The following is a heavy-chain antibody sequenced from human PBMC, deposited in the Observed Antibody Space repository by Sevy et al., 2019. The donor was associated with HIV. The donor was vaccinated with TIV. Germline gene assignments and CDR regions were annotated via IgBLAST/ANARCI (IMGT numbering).Heavy chain of an antibody. Sequence: ASVKVSCKASGYSFPSHDINWVRQASGQGLEWKGWMKPNSGNTGYAQKFKGRVTLTRNTSISTAYMEVSSLTSEDTAVYYCARTGGTFDVWGQGTMVTVSS. V-gene: IGHV1-8*01. CDR1: GYSFPSHD. D-gene: IGHD1-26*01. CDR3: ARTGGTFDV. CDR2: MKPNSGNT. J-gene: IGHJ3*01.